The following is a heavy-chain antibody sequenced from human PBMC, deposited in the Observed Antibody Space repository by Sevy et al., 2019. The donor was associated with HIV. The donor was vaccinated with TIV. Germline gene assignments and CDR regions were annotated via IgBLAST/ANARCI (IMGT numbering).Heavy chain of an antibody. CDR1: GFTIRTYN. J-gene: IGHJ6*02. CDR3: ARDLVIPATTDYFYYGMDV. V-gene: IGHV3-21*01. Sequence: GGSLRLSCAASGFTIRTYNMNWVRQAPGKGMEWVSSISSSSTYIYYAHSVKGGFTISRDNAKNSLYLQMSSLRAEDTAVYYCARDLVIPATTDYFYYGMDVWGQGTTVTVSS. CDR2: ISSSSTYI. D-gene: IGHD2-15*01.